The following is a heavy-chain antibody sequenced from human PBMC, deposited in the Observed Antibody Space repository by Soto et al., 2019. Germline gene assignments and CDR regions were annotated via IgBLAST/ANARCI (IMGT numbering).Heavy chain of an antibody. J-gene: IGHJ6*02. Sequence: EVQLVESGGGLVQPGGSLRLSCAASGFTFSSYEMNWVRQAPGKGLEWVSYISSSGSTIYYADSVKGRFTISRDNAKNSLYLQMNSLRGEDTAVYYCARDGGVDYSNSNNYYGMDVWGQGTTVTVSS. CDR1: GFTFSSYE. V-gene: IGHV3-48*03. D-gene: IGHD4-4*01. CDR3: ARDGGVDYSNSNNYYGMDV. CDR2: ISSSGSTI.